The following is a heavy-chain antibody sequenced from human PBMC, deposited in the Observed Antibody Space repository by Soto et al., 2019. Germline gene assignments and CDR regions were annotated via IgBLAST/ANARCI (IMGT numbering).Heavy chain of an antibody. CDR3: AHRTYYYPPSSAFDI. V-gene: IGHV2-5*02. J-gene: IGHJ3*02. Sequence: QITLKESGPTLVKPTQTLTLTCTFSGFSLSTSGVGVGWIRQPPGKALEWLALIYWDDDKRYSPSLKSRLTITKDTSKNQVVLTMTNMDPVDTATYYCAHRTYYYPPSSAFDIWGQGTMVTVSS. CDR1: GFSLSTSGVG. D-gene: IGHD3-10*01. CDR2: IYWDDDK.